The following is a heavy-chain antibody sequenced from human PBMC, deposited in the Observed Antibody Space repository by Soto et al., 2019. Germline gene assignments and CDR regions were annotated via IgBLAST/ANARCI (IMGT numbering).Heavy chain of an antibody. D-gene: IGHD6-13*01. J-gene: IGHJ3*02. CDR2: IYYSGST. Sequence: QVQLQESGPGLVKPSETLSLTCTVSGGSISSYYWSWIRQPPGKGLEWIGYIYYSGSTNYNPSLQTRVTTSVDASQIQSSLKLSYVTAADPAVYSCARDGYSSGWYPWGALDICGKWTMVPVSS. CDR3: ARDGYSSGWYPWGALDI. V-gene: IGHV4-59*01. CDR1: GGSISSYY.